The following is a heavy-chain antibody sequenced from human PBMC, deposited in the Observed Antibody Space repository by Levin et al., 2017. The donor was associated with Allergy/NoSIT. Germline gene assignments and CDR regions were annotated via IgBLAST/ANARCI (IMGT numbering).Heavy chain of an antibody. J-gene: IGHJ4*01. CDR2: ISSDSSIM. CDR3: ARNLPAADY. D-gene: IGHD2-2*01. Sequence: PGGSLRLSCAASGFTFSGYSMSWVRQAPGKGPEWVSYISSDSSIMYSADSVKGRFTISRDNAKNSLYLQMNSLRAEDSAVYYCARNLPAADYWGHGTLVTVSS. CDR1: GFTFSGYS. V-gene: IGHV3-48*01.